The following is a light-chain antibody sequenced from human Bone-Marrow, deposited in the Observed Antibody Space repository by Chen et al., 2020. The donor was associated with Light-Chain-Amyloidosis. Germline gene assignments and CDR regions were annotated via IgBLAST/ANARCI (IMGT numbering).Light chain of an antibody. CDR3: QVWDRSSDRPV. CDR1: NIGSTS. J-gene: IGLJ3*02. V-gene: IGLV3-21*02. Sequence: SYVLTQPSSVSVAPGQTATIACGGNNIGSTSVHWYQQTPGQAPLLVVYDDSDRPSGIPGRLSCSTSGNSATLTISRVGAGDEADYYCQVWDRSSDRPVFGGGTKLTVL. CDR2: DDS.